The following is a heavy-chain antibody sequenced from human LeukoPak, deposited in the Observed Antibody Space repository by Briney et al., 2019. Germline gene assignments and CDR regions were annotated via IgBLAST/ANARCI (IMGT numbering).Heavy chain of an antibody. CDR3: ARDGFFGSGILGAFDV. V-gene: IGHV1-18*01. CDR1: GYTFSSYG. J-gene: IGHJ3*01. Sequence: ASVKVSCKASGYTFSSYGISWVRQAPGQGLEWMGGISAYNGNINYAQKFQGRVTMTTDTSTSTAYMELRSLRSDDTAVYFCARDGFFGSGILGAFDVWGQGTMVTVSS. D-gene: IGHD3-10*01. CDR2: ISAYNGNI.